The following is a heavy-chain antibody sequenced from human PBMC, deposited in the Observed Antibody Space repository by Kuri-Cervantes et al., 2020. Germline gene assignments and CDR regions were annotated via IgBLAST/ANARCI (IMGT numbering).Heavy chain of an antibody. V-gene: IGHV3-30*03. D-gene: IGHD2-8*01. Sequence: GESLRLSCAASGFTFSSYSMHWVRQAPGKGLEWVAVISYDGSNKHYADSVKGRFTISRDNSKNTLYLQMNSLRSEDTAVYYCATGEWDYWGQGTLVTVSS. CDR3: ATGEWDY. J-gene: IGHJ4*02. CDR1: GFTFSSYS. CDR2: ISYDGSNK.